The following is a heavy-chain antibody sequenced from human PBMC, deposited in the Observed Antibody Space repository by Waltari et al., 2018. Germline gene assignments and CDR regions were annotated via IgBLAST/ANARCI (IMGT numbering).Heavy chain of an antibody. CDR1: GYSISSGYY. Sequence: QVQLQESGPGLVKPSETLSLTCAVSGYSISSGYYWGWMRPPPGRGLECIGSIYHSGTTCSNPSLKRRVTISVDTSKNHFSLKRTSVTAADTAVYYCARLGAAARPPDLWGQGTLVTVSS. J-gene: IGHJ4*02. D-gene: IGHD6-6*01. CDR3: ARLGAAARPPDL. CDR2: IYHSGTT. V-gene: IGHV4-38-2*01.